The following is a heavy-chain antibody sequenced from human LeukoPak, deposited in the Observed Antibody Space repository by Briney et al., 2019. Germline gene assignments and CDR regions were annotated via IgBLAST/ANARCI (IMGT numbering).Heavy chain of an antibody. CDR1: GFTLSSYD. CDR2: IGTAGDT. Sequence: GGSLRLSCAASGFTLSSYDMHWVRQATGKGLEWVSAIGTAGDTYYPGSVKGRFTISRENAKNSLYLQMNSLRAEDTAVYYCARDNRDTAMVKVSYYGMDVWGQGTTVTVSS. J-gene: IGHJ6*02. D-gene: IGHD5-18*01. V-gene: IGHV3-13*01. CDR3: ARDNRDTAMVKVSYYGMDV.